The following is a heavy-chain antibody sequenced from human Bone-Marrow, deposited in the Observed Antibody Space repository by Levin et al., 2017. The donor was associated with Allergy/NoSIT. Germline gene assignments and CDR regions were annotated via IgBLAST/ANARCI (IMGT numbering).Heavy chain of an antibody. CDR1: GSSFSANW. V-gene: IGHV1-46*01. CDR2: IIPSSGST. J-gene: IGHJ4*01. D-gene: IGHD3-10*01. CDR3: ARSHAHHLWD. Sequence: AGGSLRLSCEASGSSFSANWIDWVRQAPGQRPEWLGLIIPSSGSTVYAQKFQARVTMTVETSTSTLYMELSSLRSEDTAIYYCARSHAHHLWDWGQGTLVTVSS.